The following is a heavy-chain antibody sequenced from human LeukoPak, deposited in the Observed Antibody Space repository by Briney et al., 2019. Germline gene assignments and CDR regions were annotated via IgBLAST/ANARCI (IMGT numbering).Heavy chain of an antibody. V-gene: IGHV4-31*03. CDR2: IYYSGST. D-gene: IGHD5-24*01. J-gene: IGHJ6*02. CDR1: GGSISSGGYS. Sequence: SQTLSPTCTVSGGSISSGGYSWSWIRQHPGKGLEWIGSIYYSGSTYYNPSLKSRPTILLDTSKKQFSLELTSVTAADTAVYHCARVATHYYFGMDVWGHGTTVTVSS. CDR3: ARVATHYYFGMDV.